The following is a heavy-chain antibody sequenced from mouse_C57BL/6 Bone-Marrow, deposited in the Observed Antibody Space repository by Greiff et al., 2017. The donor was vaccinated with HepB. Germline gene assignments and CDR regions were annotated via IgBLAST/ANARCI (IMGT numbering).Heavy chain of an antibody. J-gene: IGHJ4*01. Sequence: VQLKETGPELVKPGASVKISCKASGYSFTDYNMNWVKQSNGKSLEWIGVINPNYGTTSYNQKFKGKATLTVDQSSSTAYMQLNSLTSEDSAVYYCARDRGSSYQYYAMDYWGQGTSVTVSS. V-gene: IGHV1-39*01. CDR1: GYSFTDYN. CDR3: ARDRGSSYQYYAMDY. D-gene: IGHD1-1*01. CDR2: INPNYGTT.